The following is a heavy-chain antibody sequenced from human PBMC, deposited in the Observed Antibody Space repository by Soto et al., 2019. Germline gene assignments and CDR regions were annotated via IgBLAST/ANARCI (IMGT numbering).Heavy chain of an antibody. CDR3: VRDRDWAFDI. D-gene: IGHD3-9*01. J-gene: IGHJ3*02. V-gene: IGHV3-48*02. Sequence: GGSLRLSCVASGYTLSDYSMNWFRQSPGKVLEWVSYFGTSRKYIYYADSVRGRFTISRDDAKNSLYLQLNSLRDEDTALYYCVRDRDWAFDIWGRGTMVTVSS. CDR2: FGTSRKYI. CDR1: GYTLSDYS.